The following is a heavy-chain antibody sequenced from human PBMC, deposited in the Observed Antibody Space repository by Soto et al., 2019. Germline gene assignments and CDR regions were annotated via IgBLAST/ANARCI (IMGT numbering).Heavy chain of an antibody. CDR3: ARNQLGYDAFDI. V-gene: IGHV3-21*01. Sequence: GVSLRLSCAASGFTFSSYSMNWVRQAPGKGLEWVSSISSSSSYIYYADSVKGRFTISRDNAKNSLYLQMNSLRAEDTAVYYCARNQLGYDAFDIWGQGTMVTVSS. J-gene: IGHJ3*02. D-gene: IGHD6-6*01. CDR1: GFTFSSYS. CDR2: ISSSSSYI.